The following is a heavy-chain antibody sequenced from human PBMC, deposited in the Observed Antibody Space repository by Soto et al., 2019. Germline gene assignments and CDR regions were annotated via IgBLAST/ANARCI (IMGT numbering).Heavy chain of an antibody. J-gene: IGHJ4*02. CDR1: GDSVSSNSSA. CDR2: AYYRSKWYN. D-gene: IGHD6-19*01. CDR3: ARESAGTYYFDY. Sequence: SQTLSLTRAISGDSVSSNSSAWNWIRQSPSRGLEWLGRAYYRSKWYNDYAVPVKSRITINPDTTKNQISLQVNSVAPEDTAVYYCARESAGTYYFDYWGQGTVVTVSX. V-gene: IGHV6-1*01.